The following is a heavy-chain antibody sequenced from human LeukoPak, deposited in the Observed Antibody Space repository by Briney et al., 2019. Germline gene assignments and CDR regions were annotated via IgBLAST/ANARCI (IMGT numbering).Heavy chain of an antibody. CDR2: IYYSGST. V-gene: IGHV4-39*01. J-gene: IGHJ4*02. CDR1: GGSISSSSYY. CDR3: ARQTGSGLFILP. Sequence: SSETLSLTCTVSGGSISSSSYYWGWIRQPPGKRLEWIGSIYYSGSTYYNASLKSQVSISIDTSKNQFSLRLTSVTAADTAVYYCARQTGSGLFILPGGQGTLVTVSS. D-gene: IGHD3/OR15-3a*01.